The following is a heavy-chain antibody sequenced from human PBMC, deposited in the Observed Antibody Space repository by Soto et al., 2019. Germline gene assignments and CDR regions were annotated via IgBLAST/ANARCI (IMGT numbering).Heavy chain of an antibody. Sequence: QVQLQESGPGLVKPSGTLSLTCAVSGVSISSHDWWTWVRQPPGKGPEWIGESHESGNTNYNSSLESRVTISLDKSKNQFSLKLTSVTVADTAVYYCATRDSGRFYWGQGTLVTVSS. CDR1: GVSISSHDW. J-gene: IGHJ4*02. D-gene: IGHD5-12*01. CDR3: ATRDSGRFY. CDR2: SHESGNT. V-gene: IGHV4-4*02.